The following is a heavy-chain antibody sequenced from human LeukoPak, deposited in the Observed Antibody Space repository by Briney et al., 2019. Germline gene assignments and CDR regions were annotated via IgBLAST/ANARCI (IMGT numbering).Heavy chain of an antibody. CDR2: IYTSGST. J-gene: IGHJ2*01. CDR1: GGSISSYY. D-gene: IGHD3-3*01. CDR3: AREIKSITIFGYFDL. V-gene: IGHV4-4*07. Sequence: SETLSLTCTVSGGSISSYYWSWIRQPAGKGLEWIGRIYTSGSTNYDPSLKSRVTMSVDTSKNQFSLKLSSVTAADTAVYYCAREIKSITIFGYFDLWGRGTLVTVSS.